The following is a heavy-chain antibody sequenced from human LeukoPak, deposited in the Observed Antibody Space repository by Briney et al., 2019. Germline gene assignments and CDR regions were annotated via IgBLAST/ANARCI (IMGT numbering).Heavy chain of an antibody. J-gene: IGHJ4*02. CDR2: IYSSDNT. CDR1: GFTVSNNY. V-gene: IGHV3-66*01. CDR3: AKEGYGSYFFH. Sequence: GGSLRLSCAASGFTVSNNYMSWVRQAPGRGLEWVSVIYSSDNTYYADSVMGRFTISRDNSRNTLYLQMNSLRAEDTAVYYCAKEGYGSYFFHWGQGTLVTVSS. D-gene: IGHD1-26*01.